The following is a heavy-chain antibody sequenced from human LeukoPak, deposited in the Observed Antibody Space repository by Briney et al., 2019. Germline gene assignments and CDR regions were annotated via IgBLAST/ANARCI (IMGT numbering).Heavy chain of an antibody. J-gene: IGHJ4*02. Sequence: GESLRLSCAVSGFTFRDAAMTWVRQAPGKGLEWVAVISYDGSNKYYADSVKGRFTISRDNSKNTLYLQMNSLRAEDTAVYYCARESMIVVNRAYYFDYWGQGTLVTVSS. CDR1: GFTFRDAA. CDR3: ARESMIVVNRAYYFDY. CDR2: ISYDGSNK. V-gene: IGHV3-30-3*01. D-gene: IGHD3-22*01.